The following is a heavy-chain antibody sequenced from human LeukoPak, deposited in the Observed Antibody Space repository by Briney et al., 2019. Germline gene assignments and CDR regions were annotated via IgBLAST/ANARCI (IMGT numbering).Heavy chain of an antibody. D-gene: IGHD5-12*01. V-gene: IGHV3-7*01. J-gene: IGHJ4*02. Sequence: GGSLRLSCAASGFTFSSYWMSWVRQAPGKGLEWVANIKQDGSEKYYVDSVKGRFTISRDNAKNSLYLQMNSLRAEDTAVYYCAREQGGYSGYDSVFDYWGQGTLVTVSS. CDR3: AREQGGYSGYDSVFDY. CDR1: GFTFSSYW. CDR2: IKQDGSEK.